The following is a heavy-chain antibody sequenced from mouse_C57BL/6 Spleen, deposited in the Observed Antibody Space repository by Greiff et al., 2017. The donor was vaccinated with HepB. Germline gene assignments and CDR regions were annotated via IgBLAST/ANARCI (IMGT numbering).Heavy chain of an antibody. CDR1: GYTFTDYY. J-gene: IGHJ3*01. D-gene: IGHD1-1*01. V-gene: IGHV1-26*01. CDR2: INPNNGGT. Sequence: EVQLQQSGPELVKPGASVKISCKASGYTFTDYYMNWVKQSHGKSLEWIGDINPNNGGTSYNQKFKGKATLTVDKSSSTAYMELRSLTSEDSAVYYCARGDYYGSSYSAWFAYWGQGTLVTVSA. CDR3: ARGDYYGSSYSAWFAY.